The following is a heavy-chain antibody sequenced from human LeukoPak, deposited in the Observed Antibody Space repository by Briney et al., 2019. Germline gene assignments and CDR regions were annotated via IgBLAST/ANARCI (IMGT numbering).Heavy chain of an antibody. Sequence: GASVKVSCKASGGTFSSYAISWVRQAPGQGLEWMGGIIPIFGTANYAQKFQGRVTITADKSTSTAYMELSSLRSEDTAVYYCARSSGSYHGYYYYYYMDVWGKGTTVTVSS. CDR2: IIPIFGTA. V-gene: IGHV1-69*06. J-gene: IGHJ6*03. CDR3: ARSSGSYHGYYYYYYMDV. CDR1: GGTFSSYA. D-gene: IGHD1-26*01.